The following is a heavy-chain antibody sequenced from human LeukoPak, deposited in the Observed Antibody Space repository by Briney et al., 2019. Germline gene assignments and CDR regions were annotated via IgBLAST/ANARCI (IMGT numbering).Heavy chain of an antibody. CDR3: AKDGYDSPIDY. CDR2: ISGSGGST. V-gene: IGHV3-23*01. CDR1: GFTLSRYG. Sequence: GGSLRHSCAAPGFTLSRYGMWGVRQALAKGLQWVSAISGSGGSTYYADSVKGRFTISRDNSKNPLYLQMNGLRAEDTAVYYCAKDGYDSPIDYWGQGTLDTVSS. J-gene: IGHJ4*02. D-gene: IGHD3-22*01.